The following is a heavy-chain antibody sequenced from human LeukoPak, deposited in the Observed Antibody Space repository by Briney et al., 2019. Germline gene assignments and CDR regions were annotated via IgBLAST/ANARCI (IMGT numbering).Heavy chain of an antibody. CDR3: ARELVAGTFDH. Sequence: GGSLRLSCAASGFSFSSYGMDWVRQAPGKGLEWISDIGGSDSIVAYAGSVEGRFTISRDIAKNSLFLQMNSLRADDTAVYYCARELVAGTFDHWGQGILVTVSS. J-gene: IGHJ4*02. CDR2: IGGSDSIV. V-gene: IGHV3-48*04. D-gene: IGHD1-7*01. CDR1: GFSFSSYG.